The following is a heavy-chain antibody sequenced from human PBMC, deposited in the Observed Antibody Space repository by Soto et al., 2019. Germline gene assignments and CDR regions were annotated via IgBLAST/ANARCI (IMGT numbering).Heavy chain of an antibody. CDR3: ARVGGGGNRRTSYYYYYGMGV. V-gene: IGHV3-7*03. CDR2: IKQDGSEK. J-gene: IGHJ6*01. Sequence: EVQLVESGGGLVQPGGSLRLSCTASGFTFSNYWLTWVRQAPGKGLEWVANIKQDGSEKYYVDSVKGRFTISRDNAKKSLYLQMNSLRAEDTAVYYCARVGGGGNRRTSYYYYYGMGVWGQGTTVTVSS. CDR1: GFTFSNYW. D-gene: IGHD3-16*01.